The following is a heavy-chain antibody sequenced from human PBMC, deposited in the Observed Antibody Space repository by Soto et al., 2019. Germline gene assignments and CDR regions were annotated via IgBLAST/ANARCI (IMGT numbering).Heavy chain of an antibody. Sequence: GGSLRLSCAASGFTVSSNYMSWVRQAPGQGPEWVSVIYTGGSTYYADSVKGRFTISRDNSKNTQYLHMNSLRAEDTAVYYCARDECYYDYVWGSYRSDYAFDIWGQGTMVTVSS. CDR1: GFTVSSNY. CDR2: IYTGGST. D-gene: IGHD3-16*02. J-gene: IGHJ3*02. V-gene: IGHV3-53*01. CDR3: ARDECYYDYVWGSYRSDYAFDI.